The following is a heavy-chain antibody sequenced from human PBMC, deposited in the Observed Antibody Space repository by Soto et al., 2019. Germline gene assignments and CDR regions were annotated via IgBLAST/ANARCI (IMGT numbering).Heavy chain of an antibody. D-gene: IGHD3-22*01. CDR1: GGSISSGGYY. CDR3: AATNYYDRSGSLDP. V-gene: IGHV4-31*03. Sequence: SETLSLTCTVSGGSISSGGYYWSWIRQHPGKGLEWIGYIYYSGSTYYNPSLKSRVTISVDTSKNQFSLKLSSVTAADTDVYYCAATNYYDRSGSLDPWGQGTLVTVSS. J-gene: IGHJ5*02. CDR2: IYYSGST.